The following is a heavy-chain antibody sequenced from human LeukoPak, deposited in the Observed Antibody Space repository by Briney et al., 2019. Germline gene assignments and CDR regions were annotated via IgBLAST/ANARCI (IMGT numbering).Heavy chain of an antibody. CDR1: GGSISSGTYY. V-gene: IGHV4-61*02. CDR3: ARSSRYGSGTYYKSTDYYCMDV. J-gene: IGHJ6*03. Sequence: SETLSLTCTVSGGSISSGTYYWSWIRQPAGKGLEWIGRIYTSGSTNYNPSLKSRVTISVDTSKNQFSLKLSSVTAADTAVYYCARSSRYGSGTYYKSTDYYCMDVWGKGTTVTISS. CDR2: IYTSGST. D-gene: IGHD3-10*01.